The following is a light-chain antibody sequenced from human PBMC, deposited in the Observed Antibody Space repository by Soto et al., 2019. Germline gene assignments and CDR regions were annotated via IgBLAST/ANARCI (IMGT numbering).Light chain of an antibody. V-gene: IGKV1-5*01. J-gene: IGKJ2*01. CDR2: DAS. CDR3: QQYNTYSYT. Sequence: DIQMTQSPSTLSASVGDRVTITCRASQSINIWLAWYQQKPGKAPKLLIYDASSWESGVPSRFSGSGSGTEFTLTISSLQPDDFATYYCQQYNTYSYTFGQGTKLEIK. CDR1: QSINIW.